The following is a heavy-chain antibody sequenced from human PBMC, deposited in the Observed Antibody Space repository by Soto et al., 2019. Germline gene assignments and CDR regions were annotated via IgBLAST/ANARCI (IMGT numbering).Heavy chain of an antibody. CDR1: GFTFSSYA. CDR2: ISGSGGST. Sequence: EVQLLESGGGLVQPGGSLRLSCAASGFTFSSYAMSWVRQAPGKGLEWVSAISGSGGSTYYADSVKGRFTISRDNSKNTRYLQMNSLRAEDPAVYYCARRSSGWYFDYWGQGALVTVSS. D-gene: IGHD6-19*01. J-gene: IGHJ4*02. V-gene: IGHV3-23*01. CDR3: ARRSSGWYFDY.